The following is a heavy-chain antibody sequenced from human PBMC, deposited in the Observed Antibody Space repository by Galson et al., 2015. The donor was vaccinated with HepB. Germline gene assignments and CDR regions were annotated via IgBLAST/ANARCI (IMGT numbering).Heavy chain of an antibody. D-gene: IGHD1-14*01. J-gene: IGHJ6*02. CDR1: GGSISSGDYY. CDR2: INHSGST. V-gene: IGHV4-39*07. CDR3: ARGEVWVQPYYYYAMDV. Sequence: LSLTCTVSGGSISSGDYYWSWIRQPPGKGLEWIGEINHSGSTNYSPSLKSRVTISVDTSKNQFSLKLSSVTAADTAVYYCARGEVWVQPYYYYAMDVWGQGTTVTVSS.